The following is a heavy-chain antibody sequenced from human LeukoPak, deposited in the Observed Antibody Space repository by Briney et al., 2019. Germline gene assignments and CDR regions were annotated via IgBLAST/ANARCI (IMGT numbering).Heavy chain of an antibody. J-gene: IGHJ3*02. CDR2: IYPGDSDT. CDR1: GSSFASYW. V-gene: IGHV5-51*01. Sequence: GESLQISCQGSGSSFASYWIGWVRQMPGKGLEWMGIIYPGDSDTRYSPSFQGQVTISADKSINTAYLQWSSLKASDTAMYYCARPPFIWGQGTMVTVSS. CDR3: ARPPFI.